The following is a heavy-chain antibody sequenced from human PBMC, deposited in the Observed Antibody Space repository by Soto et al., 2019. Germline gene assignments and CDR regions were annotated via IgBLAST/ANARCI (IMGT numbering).Heavy chain of an antibody. CDR2: INAGNGNT. Sequence: QVQLVQSGAEEKKPGASVKVSCKASGYTFSNYDMHWVRQAPGQRLEWMGWINAGNGNTKYSQKFQGRVTITRDTSASTAYMELSSLRSQDTAVYYCVRADSNYYYYYGMDVWGQGTTVTVSS. J-gene: IGHJ6*02. CDR1: GYTFSNYD. CDR3: VRADSNYYYYYGMDV. V-gene: IGHV1-3*05. D-gene: IGHD6-13*01.